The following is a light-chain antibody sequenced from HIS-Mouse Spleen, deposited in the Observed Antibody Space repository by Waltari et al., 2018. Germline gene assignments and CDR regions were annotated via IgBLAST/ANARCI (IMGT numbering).Light chain of an antibody. CDR2: WAS. CDR3: QQYYSTPPYT. J-gene: IGKJ2*01. Sequence: DIVMTQSPDSLAVSLGERATINCNSSQSVLYSSNHKNYLAWYQQKPGQPPKLLIYWASTRESGVPDRFSGSGSGTDFTLTISSLQAEDVAVYYCQQYYSTPPYTFGQGTKLEIK. CDR1: QSVLYSSNHKNY. V-gene: IGKV4-1*01.